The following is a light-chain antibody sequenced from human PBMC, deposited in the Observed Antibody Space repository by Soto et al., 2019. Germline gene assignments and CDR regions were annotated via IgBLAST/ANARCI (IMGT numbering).Light chain of an antibody. J-gene: IGLJ1*01. CDR2: EVS. CDR3: SSYTSSSTPCV. CDR1: SSDVGGSNY. V-gene: IGLV2-14*01. Sequence: QSALTQPASVSGSPGQSITISCTGTSSDVGGSNYVSWYQQHPGKAPKLMIYEVSNRPSGVSNRFSGSKSGNTASLTISGLQAEDEADYYCSSYTSSSTPCVFGTGTKLTVL.